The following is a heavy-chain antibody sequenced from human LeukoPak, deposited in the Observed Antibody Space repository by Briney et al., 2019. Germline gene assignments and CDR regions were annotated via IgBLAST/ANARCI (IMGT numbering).Heavy chain of an antibody. CDR3: ARRKGDSSSADY. J-gene: IGHJ4*02. Sequence: SETMSHTCTVSGGSISSRGYYWVWIRQPPGKGLEWIGNIYYSGSTYYNPTLKSRVTISLDTSKNQFSLKLSSVTAADTAVYFCARRKGDSSSADYWGQGTLVTVSS. V-gene: IGHV4-39*01. CDR1: GGSISSRGYY. D-gene: IGHD6-6*01. CDR2: IYYSGST.